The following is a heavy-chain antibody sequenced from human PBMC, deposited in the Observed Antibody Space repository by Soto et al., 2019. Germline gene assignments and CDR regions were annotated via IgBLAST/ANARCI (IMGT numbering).Heavy chain of an antibody. CDR2: INASGGST. Sequence: QVQLVQSGAEVKKPGASVKVSCKASGYTFTSYYMHWVRQAPGQGLEWMGIINASGGSTSYAQKVQRSVTMTRDTSTSTVYMELSSLRSEDTAVYYCAREEYYGSGSLRYYYYYGMDVWGQGTTVTVSS. CDR1: GYTFTSYY. D-gene: IGHD3-10*01. V-gene: IGHV1-46*01. CDR3: AREEYYGSGSLRYYYYYGMDV. J-gene: IGHJ6*02.